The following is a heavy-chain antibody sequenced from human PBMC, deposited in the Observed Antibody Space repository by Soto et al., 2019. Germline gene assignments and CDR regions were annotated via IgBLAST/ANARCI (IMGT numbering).Heavy chain of an antibody. V-gene: IGHV3-23*01. CDR3: AKEVAVAGTVYYYYGMDV. CDR1: GFTFSSYA. CDR2: ISGNGGST. D-gene: IGHD6-19*01. Sequence: GSLRLSCAASGFTFSSYAMSWVRQAPGKGLEWVSAISGNGGSTYYADSVKGRFTISRDNSKNTLYLQMNSLRAEDTAVYYCAKEVAVAGTVYYYYGMDVWGQGTTVTVSS. J-gene: IGHJ6*02.